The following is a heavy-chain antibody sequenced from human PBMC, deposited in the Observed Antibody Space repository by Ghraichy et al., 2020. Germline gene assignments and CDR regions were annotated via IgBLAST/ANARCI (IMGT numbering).Heavy chain of an antibody. V-gene: IGHV5-10-1*01. D-gene: IGHD6-6*01. Sequence: GESLNISCKGSGYTFGNYWITWVRHVSGKGLEWMGRIDPSDSSTDYSSSLHGLVTLSVDKSINTVFLHLTSLKASDSAIYFCARHLRPRNAFNIWGHGTIVTVSS. J-gene: IGHJ3*02. CDR3: ARHLRPRNAFNI. CDR2: IDPSDSST. CDR1: GYTFGNYW.